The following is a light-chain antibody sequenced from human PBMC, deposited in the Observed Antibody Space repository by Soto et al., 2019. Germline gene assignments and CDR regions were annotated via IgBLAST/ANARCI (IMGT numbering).Light chain of an antibody. CDR1: QSISSW. V-gene: IGKV1-39*01. J-gene: IGKJ4*01. CDR2: AAS. Sequence: IQLTQSPSSLSASVGDRVTITCRASQSISSWLAWYQQKPGKAPVILIYAASTLQSGVPSRFTGSRSETNFTLIISSLQPEDFATYYCQQSYTTPLTFGGGTKVDIK. CDR3: QQSYTTPLT.